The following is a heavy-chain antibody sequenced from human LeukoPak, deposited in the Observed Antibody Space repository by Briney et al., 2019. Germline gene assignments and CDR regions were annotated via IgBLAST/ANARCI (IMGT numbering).Heavy chain of an antibody. J-gene: IGHJ4*02. D-gene: IGHD6-13*01. V-gene: IGHV1-2*02. Sequence: ASVKVSCKASGYIFTGYYMHWVRQAPGQGLEWMGWINPNSGGTNYVQKFQGGVTMTRDTSISTAYMELSRLRSDDTAVYYCARVVKSPGYSSSWYSYWGQGTLVTVSS. CDR2: INPNSGGT. CDR3: ARVVKSPGYSSSWYSY. CDR1: GYIFTGYY.